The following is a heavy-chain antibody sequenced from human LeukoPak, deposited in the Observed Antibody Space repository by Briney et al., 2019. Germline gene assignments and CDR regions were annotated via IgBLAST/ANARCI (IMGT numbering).Heavy chain of an antibody. CDR3: VGGYSYGNHAFDI. D-gene: IGHD5-18*01. CDR1: GYSISSGYY. J-gene: IGHJ3*02. V-gene: IGHV4-38-2*01. CDR2: IYHSGST. Sequence: PSETLSLTCAVSGYSISSGYYWGWIRQPPGKGLEWIGSIYHSGSTYYNPSLKSRVTISVDTSKNQFSLKLSSVTAADTAVYYCVGGYSYGNHAFDIRGQGTMVTVSS.